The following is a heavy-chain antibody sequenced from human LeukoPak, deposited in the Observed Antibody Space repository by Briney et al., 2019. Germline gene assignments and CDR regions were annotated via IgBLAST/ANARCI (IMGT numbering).Heavy chain of an antibody. Sequence: SETLSLTCTVSGGSISSYYWSWIRQPPGKGLEWIGYIYYSGSTNYNPSLKSRVTISVDTSKNQFSLKLSSVTAADTAVYYCTRHGPLGAQDYWGQGTLVTVSS. V-gene: IGHV4-59*08. CDR2: IYYSGST. J-gene: IGHJ4*02. CDR3: TRHGPLGAQDY. D-gene: IGHD1-26*01. CDR1: GGSISSYY.